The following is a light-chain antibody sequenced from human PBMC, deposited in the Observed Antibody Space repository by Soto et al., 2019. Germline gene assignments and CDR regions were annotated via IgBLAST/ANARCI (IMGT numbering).Light chain of an antibody. V-gene: IGKV3-20*01. CDR3: EQYGSSPPRYS. Sequence: EIVLTQSPGTLSLSPGEIATLSCRASQSVSSSYLAWYQQKPGQAPRLLMYGASSRATGIPDMFSGSGSGRDFSLTISRLEPQDFAVYYCEQYGSSPPRYSFGQGTKLEIK. CDR2: GAS. CDR1: QSVSSSY. J-gene: IGKJ2*03.